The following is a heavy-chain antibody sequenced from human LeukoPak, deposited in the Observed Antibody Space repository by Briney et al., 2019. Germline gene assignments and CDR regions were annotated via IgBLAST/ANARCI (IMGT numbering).Heavy chain of an antibody. CDR3: STEVRDRSGYFYFDY. J-gene: IGHJ4*02. Sequence: PGGSLRLSCAASGFTFSNAWMSWVRQAPGKGLEWLGRIKSKTEGGTTAYAAPVKGRFTISRDDSKNTLYLQVNSLKDEDTAVYYCSTEVRDRSGYFYFDYWGQGTLVTVSS. CDR1: GFTFSNAW. V-gene: IGHV3-15*01. CDR2: IKSKTEGGTT. D-gene: IGHD3-22*01.